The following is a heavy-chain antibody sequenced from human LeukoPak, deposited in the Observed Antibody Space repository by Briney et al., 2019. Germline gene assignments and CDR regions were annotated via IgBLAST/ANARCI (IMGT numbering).Heavy chain of an antibody. Sequence: ASVKVSCKVSGYTLTELSMHWVRQAPGKGLEWMGGFDPEDGETIYAQRFQGRVTMTEDTSTDTAYMELSSLRSEDTAVYYCATVGYCSSTSCSDYYGMDVWGQGTTVTVSS. CDR1: GYTLTELS. CDR2: FDPEDGET. D-gene: IGHD2-2*01. V-gene: IGHV1-24*01. J-gene: IGHJ6*02. CDR3: ATVGYCSSTSCSDYYGMDV.